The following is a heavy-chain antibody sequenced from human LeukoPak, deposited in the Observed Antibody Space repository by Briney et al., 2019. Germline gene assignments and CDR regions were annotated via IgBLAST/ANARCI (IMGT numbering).Heavy chain of an antibody. CDR1: GFTFSSYA. V-gene: IGHV3-30-3*01. D-gene: IGHD3-3*01. CDR3: ARGTTKPTKYDFWSGYYISDY. J-gene: IGHJ4*02. CDR2: ISYDGSNK. Sequence: HPGGSLRLSCAASGFTFSSYAMHWVRQAPGKGLEWVAVISYDGSNKYYADSVKGRFTISRDNAKNTLYLQMNSLRAEDTAVYYCARGTTKPTKYDFWSGYYISDYWGQGTLVTVSS.